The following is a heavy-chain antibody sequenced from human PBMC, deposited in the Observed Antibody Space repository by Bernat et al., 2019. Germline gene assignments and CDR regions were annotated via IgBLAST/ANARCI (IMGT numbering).Heavy chain of an antibody. CDR3: VNHTLAVRWYTPDH. D-gene: IGHD6-13*01. V-gene: IGHV3-23*01. CDR2: VSGSGDRS. CDR1: GFRFSNYA. J-gene: IGHJ4*02. Sequence: EAQLLESGGGVVKPGGSLRLSCAASGFRFSNYAMSWVRQAPGKGLEWVSVVSGSGDRSYGTDSLRGRFTISRDTSKNTLYLKMDILRAEDTAVYYCVNHTLAVRWYTPDHWGQGTMVTVSS.